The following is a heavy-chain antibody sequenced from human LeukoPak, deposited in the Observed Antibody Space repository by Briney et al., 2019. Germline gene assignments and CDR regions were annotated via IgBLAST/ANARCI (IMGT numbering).Heavy chain of an antibody. J-gene: IGHJ6*03. V-gene: IGHV3-48*03. CDR1: GFTFSSYE. CDR2: ISSSGSTI. CDR3: AREGLTVTTAYYYMDV. Sequence: PGGSLRLSCAASGFTFSSYEMNWVRQAPGKGLEWVSYISSSGSTIYYADSVKGRFTISRDNAKNSLYLQMSSLRAEDTALYYCAREGLTVTTAYYYMDVWGKGTTVTVSS. D-gene: IGHD4-11*01.